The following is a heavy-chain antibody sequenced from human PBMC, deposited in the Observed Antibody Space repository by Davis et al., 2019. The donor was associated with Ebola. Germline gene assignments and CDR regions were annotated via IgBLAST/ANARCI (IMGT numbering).Heavy chain of an antibody. CDR2: INPSGGST. Sequence: ASVKVSCKASGYTFPSYYMHWVRQAPGQGLEWMGIINPSGGSTSYAQKFQGRVTMTRDTSTSTAYMELRSLRSDDTAVYYCARPVWFGEYNPRHSWFDPWGQGTLVTVSS. D-gene: IGHD3-10*01. J-gene: IGHJ5*02. CDR1: GYTFPSYY. V-gene: IGHV1-46*01. CDR3: ARPVWFGEYNPRHSWFDP.